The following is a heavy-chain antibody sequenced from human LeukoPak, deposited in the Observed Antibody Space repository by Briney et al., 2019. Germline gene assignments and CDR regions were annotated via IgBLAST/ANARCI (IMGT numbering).Heavy chain of an antibody. CDR1: GGTFSSYA. V-gene: IGHV1-69*13. J-gene: IGHJ6*02. Sequence: ASVKVSCKASGGTFSSYAISWVRQAPGQGLEWMGGIIPIFGTANYAQKFQGRVTITADESTSTAYMELSSLRSEDTAVYHCARGYCSGGSCRLPYGMDVWGQGTTVTVSS. D-gene: IGHD2-15*01. CDR2: IIPIFGTA. CDR3: ARGYCSGGSCRLPYGMDV.